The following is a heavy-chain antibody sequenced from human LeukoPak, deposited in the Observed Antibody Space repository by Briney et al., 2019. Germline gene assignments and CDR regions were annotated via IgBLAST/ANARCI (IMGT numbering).Heavy chain of an antibody. Sequence: GGSLRLSCAASGFTFSSYGMSWVRQAPGKGLEGVSAISGSGGSTYYADSVKGRFTISRDNAKNSLYLQMNSLRAEDTAVYYCARVMGAPPGGYYFDYWGQGTLVTVSS. CDR2: ISGSGGST. CDR3: ARVMGAPPGGYYFDY. D-gene: IGHD1-26*01. J-gene: IGHJ4*02. V-gene: IGHV3-23*01. CDR1: GFTFSSYG.